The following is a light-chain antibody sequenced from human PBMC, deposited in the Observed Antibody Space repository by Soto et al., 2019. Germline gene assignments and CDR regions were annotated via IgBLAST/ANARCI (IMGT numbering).Light chain of an antibody. CDR1: QSVSSSY. CDR2: GAS. Sequence: EIVLTQSPGTLSLSPGERATLSCRASQSVSSSYLAWYQQKPGQAPRLLIYGASSRATGIPDRFSGSGSGTDFTLTISRLEPEDFAVYYCQQYRSWLATFGPGTKVDIK. CDR3: QQYRSWLAT. V-gene: IGKV3-20*01. J-gene: IGKJ3*01.